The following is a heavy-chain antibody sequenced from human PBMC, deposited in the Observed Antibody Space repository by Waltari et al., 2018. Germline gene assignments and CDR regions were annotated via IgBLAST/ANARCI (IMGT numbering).Heavy chain of an antibody. D-gene: IGHD4-17*01. CDR3: ARGNYGAPGY. CDR1: GFTFSSYA. CDR2: ISYDGSNK. Sequence: QVQLVESGGGVVQPGRSLRLSCAASGFTFSSYAMHWVRQAPGKGLEWVAVISYDGSNKYYADSVKGRFTISRDNSKNTLYLQMNSLRAEDTAVYYCARGNYGAPGYWGQGTLVTVSS. J-gene: IGHJ4*02. V-gene: IGHV3-30-3*01.